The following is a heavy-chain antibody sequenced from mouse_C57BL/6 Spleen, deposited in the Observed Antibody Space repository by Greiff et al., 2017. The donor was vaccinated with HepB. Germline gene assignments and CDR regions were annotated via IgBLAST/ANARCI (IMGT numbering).Heavy chain of an antibody. CDR2: IYPGDGDT. V-gene: IGHV1-82*01. Sequence: QVQLQQSGPELVKPGASVKISCKASGYAFSSSWMNWVKQRPGKGLEWIGRIYPGDGDTNYNGKFKGKATLTADKSSSTAYMQLSSLTSEDSAVYFCARSDTTVVPYYAMDYWGQGTSVTVSS. D-gene: IGHD1-1*01. CDR1: GYAFSSSW. CDR3: ARSDTTVVPYYAMDY. J-gene: IGHJ4*01.